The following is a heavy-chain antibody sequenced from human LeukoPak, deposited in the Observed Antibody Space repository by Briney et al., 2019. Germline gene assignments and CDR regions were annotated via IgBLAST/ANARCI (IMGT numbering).Heavy chain of an antibody. CDR2: NDYRGST. D-gene: IGHD1-1*01. CDR3: ARDLELERNRWNYFES. CDR1: GGSISSFF. Sequence: PSEALSLTCTVSGGSISSFFWSWIPQPPGRGREWLWCNDYRGSTQYNPSLKSRVTISVDTSTQQFSLKLSSVTAADTAVYYCARDLELERNRWNYFESWGQGTLVTVSS. V-gene: IGHV4-59*01. J-gene: IGHJ4*02.